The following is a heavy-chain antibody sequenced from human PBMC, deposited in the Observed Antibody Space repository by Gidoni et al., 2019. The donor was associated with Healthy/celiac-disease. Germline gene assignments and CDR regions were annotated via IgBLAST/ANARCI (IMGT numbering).Heavy chain of an antibody. J-gene: IGHJ6*02. V-gene: IGHV1-8*01. Sequence: QGLEWMGWMNPNSGNTGYAQKFQGRVTMTRNTSISTAYMELSSLRSEDTAVYYCARGRTTIFGVVIWAAYYYGMDVWGQGTTVTVSS. CDR3: ARGRTTIFGVVIWAAYYYGMDV. D-gene: IGHD3-3*01. CDR2: MNPNSGNT.